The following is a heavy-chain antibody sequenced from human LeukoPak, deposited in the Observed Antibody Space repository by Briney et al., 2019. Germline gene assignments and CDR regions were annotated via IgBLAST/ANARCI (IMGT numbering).Heavy chain of an antibody. CDR2: ISSSSSYI. Sequence: GGSLRLSCAASGFTFSSYSMNWVRQAPGKGLEWVSSISSSSSYIYYADSVKGRFTISRDNAKNSLYLQMNSLRAEDTAVYYCARATIVVVTAIDYWGQGTLVTVSS. J-gene: IGHJ4*02. D-gene: IGHD2-21*02. CDR1: GFTFSSYS. V-gene: IGHV3-21*01. CDR3: ARATIVVVTAIDY.